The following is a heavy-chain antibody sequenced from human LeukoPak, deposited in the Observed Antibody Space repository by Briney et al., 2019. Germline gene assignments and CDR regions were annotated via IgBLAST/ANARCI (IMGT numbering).Heavy chain of an antibody. Sequence: GGSLRLSCAASGFTFSSYSMNWVRQAPGKGLEWVSSISSSSSYIYYADSVKGRFTISRDNAKNSLYLQMNSLRAEDTAVYYCARDSLPYYYDSSGYYPDDFDTWGQGTMVTASS. V-gene: IGHV3-21*01. CDR1: GFTFSSYS. CDR3: ARDSLPYYYDSSGYYPDDFDT. J-gene: IGHJ3*02. CDR2: ISSSSSYI. D-gene: IGHD3-22*01.